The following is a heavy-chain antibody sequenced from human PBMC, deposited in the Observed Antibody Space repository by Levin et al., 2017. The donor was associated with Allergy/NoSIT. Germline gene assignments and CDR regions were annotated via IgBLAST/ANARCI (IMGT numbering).Heavy chain of an antibody. V-gene: IGHV4-31*03. J-gene: IGHJ6*02. CDR2: IHHSGSA. CDR3: ARDECAWFGEFYGMDV. Sequence: SQTLSLTCTVSGDSMSGRDYYWTWIRQYPGRGLEWIGFIHHSGSAYYNPSLKSRLAMSLDTSKSQFSLRLTSVTVADTAVYFCARDECAWFGEFYGMDVWGQGTTVIVSS. CDR1: GDSMSGRDYY. D-gene: IGHD3-10*01.